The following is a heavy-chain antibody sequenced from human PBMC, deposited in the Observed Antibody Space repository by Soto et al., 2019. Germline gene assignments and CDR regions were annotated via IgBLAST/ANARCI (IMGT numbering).Heavy chain of an antibody. D-gene: IGHD4-17*01. CDR2: ISSSSSYI. V-gene: IGHV3-21*01. CDR3: ARSGGADYGDYPGAY. CDR1: GFTFSSYS. J-gene: IGHJ4*02. Sequence: EVQLVESGGGLVKPGGSLRLSCAASGFTFSSYSMNWVRQAPGKGLEWVSSISSSSSYIYYADSVKGRFTISRDNAKNSLYLQMNSLRADDTAVYYCARSGGADYGDYPGAYWGQGTLVTVSS.